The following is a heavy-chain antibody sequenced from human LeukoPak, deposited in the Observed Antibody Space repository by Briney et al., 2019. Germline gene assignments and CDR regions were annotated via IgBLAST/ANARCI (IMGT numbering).Heavy chain of an antibody. CDR2: VSGSGTTT. Sequence: GGSLRLSCAASGFTFSSYAVSWVRQAPGKGLEWVSAVSGSGTTTHNADSVEGRFSSSRDNSKNTLFLHMNSLRVDDTAVYYCAKGDDSSGRNWFDSWGQGTLVTVSS. J-gene: IGHJ5*01. V-gene: IGHV3-23*01. D-gene: IGHD3-22*01. CDR1: GFTFSSYA. CDR3: AKGDDSSGRNWFDS.